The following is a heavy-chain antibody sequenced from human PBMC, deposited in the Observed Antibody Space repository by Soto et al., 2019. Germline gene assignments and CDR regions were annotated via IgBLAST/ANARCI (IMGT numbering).Heavy chain of an antibody. V-gene: IGHV4-34*01. CDR1: GGSFSGYY. D-gene: IGHD6-19*01. CDR3: ASHISAVAGTGDWFDP. J-gene: IGHJ5*02. CDR2: INHSGST. Sequence: TSETLSLTCAVYGGSFSGYYWSWIRQPPGKGLEWIGEINHSGSTNYNPSLKSRVTISVDTSKNQFSLKLSSVTAADTAVYYCASHISAVAGTGDWFDPWGQGTLVTVSS.